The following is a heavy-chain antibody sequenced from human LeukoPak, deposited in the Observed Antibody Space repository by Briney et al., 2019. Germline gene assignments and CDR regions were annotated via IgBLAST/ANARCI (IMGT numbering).Heavy chain of an antibody. CDR1: GGSISSSSYY. J-gene: IGHJ2*01. CDR2: IYYSGST. D-gene: IGHD3-9*01. V-gene: IGHV4-39*07. CDR3: AREGPPFLYYDILTGRYWYFDL. Sequence: SETLSLTCTVSGGSISSSSYYWGWIRQPPGKGLEWIGSIYYSGSTYYNPSLKGPVTISVDTSKNQLSLNLSSVTAADTAVYYCAREGPPFLYYDILTGRYWYFDLWGRGTLVTVSS.